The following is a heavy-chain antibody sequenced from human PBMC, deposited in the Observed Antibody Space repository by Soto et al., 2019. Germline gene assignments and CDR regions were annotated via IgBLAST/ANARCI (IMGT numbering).Heavy chain of an antibody. CDR2: IYYSGST. CDR3: ARHTHNLGYCSGGSCFDAFDI. CDR1: GGSISSSSYY. V-gene: IGHV4-39*01. Sequence: SQTLSLTCTVSGGSISSSSYYWGWIRQPPGKGLEWIGSIYYSGSTYYNPSLKSRVTISVDTSKNQFSLKLSSVTAADTAVYYCARHTHNLGYCSGGSCFDAFDIWGQGTMLTVSS. D-gene: IGHD2-15*01. J-gene: IGHJ3*02.